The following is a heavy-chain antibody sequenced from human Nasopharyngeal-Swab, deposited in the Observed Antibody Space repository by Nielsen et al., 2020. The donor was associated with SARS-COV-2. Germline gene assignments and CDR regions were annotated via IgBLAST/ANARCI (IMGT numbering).Heavy chain of an antibody. D-gene: IGHD3-22*01. J-gene: IGHJ5*02. CDR3: ARPARRGLNWFDP. CDR1: GFIFSTYA. Sequence: GGSLRLSCAASGFIFSTYAMPWVRQAPGQGLEWVALISYDGSSNYYAHSVKGRFTISRDTSKNTLYLQMNSLRGEDTAVYYCARPARRGLNWFDPWGQGTLVTVSS. CDR2: ISYDGSSN. V-gene: IGHV3-30-3*01.